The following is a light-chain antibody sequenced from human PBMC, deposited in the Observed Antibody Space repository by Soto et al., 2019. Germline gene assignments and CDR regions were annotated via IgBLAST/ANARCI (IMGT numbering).Light chain of an antibody. CDR3: SSFRRSNTPHVL. CDR2: GVT. J-gene: IGLJ2*01. CDR1: DSDVGGYNF. V-gene: IGLV2-14*01. Sequence: QSALTQPASVSGSPGQSITISCTGTDSDVGGYNFVSWYQQHPGKAPKLMIYGVTNRPSGVSNRFSGSKSGNTASLTISGLRAEDDANYYCSSFRRSNTPHVLFGGGTKLTVL.